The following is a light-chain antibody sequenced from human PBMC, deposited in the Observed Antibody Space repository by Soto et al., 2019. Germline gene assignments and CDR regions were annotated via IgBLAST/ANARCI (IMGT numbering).Light chain of an antibody. CDR1: GRDVGAYNY. J-gene: IGLJ1*01. V-gene: IGLV2-14*01. CDR3: SSFTTTYFYV. Sequence: QAVVTQPASVSGSPGQSIAIPCTGSGRDVGAYNYVSWYQQHPGKAPKLIIYGVSHRPSGVSTRFSASRSAYTALLTISGLQAEDEADYYCSSFTTTYFYVFGPGTKLTVL. CDR2: GVS.